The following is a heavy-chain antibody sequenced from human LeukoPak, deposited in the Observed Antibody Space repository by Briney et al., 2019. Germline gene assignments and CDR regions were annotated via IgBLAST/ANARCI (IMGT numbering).Heavy chain of an antibody. CDR2: ISYDGSNK. J-gene: IGHJ4*02. CDR1: GFTFSSYA. D-gene: IGHD6-19*01. V-gene: IGHV3-30*04. CDR3: ARDRPSISGWYSALFDY. Sequence: QPGGSLRLSCAAPGFTFSSYAMHWVRQAPGKGLEWVAVISYDGSNKYYADSVKGRFTISRDNSKNTLYLQMNSLRAEDTAVYYCARDRPSISGWYSALFDYWGQGTLVTVSS.